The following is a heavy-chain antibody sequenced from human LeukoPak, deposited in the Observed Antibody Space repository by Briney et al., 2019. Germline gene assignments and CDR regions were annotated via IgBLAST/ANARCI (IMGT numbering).Heavy chain of an antibody. CDR2: INHSGST. D-gene: IGHD3-10*01. Sequence: KPSETLSLTCAVYGGSFSGYYWSWIRQPPGKGLEWIGEINHSGSTNYNPSLKSRVTISVDTSKNQFSLKLSSVTAADTAVYYCASGPGYDGPPWGQGTLVTISS. CDR1: GGSFSGYY. CDR3: ASGPGYDGPP. J-gene: IGHJ5*02. V-gene: IGHV4-34*01.